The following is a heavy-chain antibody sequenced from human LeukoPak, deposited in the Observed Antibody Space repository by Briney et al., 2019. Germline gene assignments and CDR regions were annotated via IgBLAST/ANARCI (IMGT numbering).Heavy chain of an antibody. CDR1: GGSFSGYY. CDR2: INHSGST. D-gene: IGHD6-6*01. J-gene: IGHJ3*02. Sequence: SETLSLTCAVYGGSFSGYYWSWNRQPPGKGLEWIGEINHSGSTNYNPSLKSRVTISVDTSKNQFSLKLSSVTAADTAVYYCARPSSRSSSWGNAFDIWGQGTMVTVSS. CDR3: ARPSSRSSSWGNAFDI. V-gene: IGHV4-34*01.